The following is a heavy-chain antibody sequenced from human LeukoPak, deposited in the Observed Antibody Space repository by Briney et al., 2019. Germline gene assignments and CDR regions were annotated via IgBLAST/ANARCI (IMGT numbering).Heavy chain of an antibody. CDR3: ARTDKQWLVPGPTYYFDY. CDR1: GGSISSYY. D-gene: IGHD6-19*01. V-gene: IGHV4-59*01. Sequence: SETLSLTCTVSGGSISSYYWSWMRQPPGKGLEWIGYIYYSGSTNYNPSLKSRVTISVDTSKNQFSLKLSSVTAADTAVYYCARTDKQWLVPGPTYYFDYWGQGTLVTVSS. CDR2: IYYSGST. J-gene: IGHJ4*02.